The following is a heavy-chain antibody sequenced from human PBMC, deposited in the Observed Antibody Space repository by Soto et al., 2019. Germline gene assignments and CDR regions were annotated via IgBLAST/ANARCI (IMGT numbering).Heavy chain of an antibody. D-gene: IGHD2-15*01. CDR2: IKSDGSVS. V-gene: IGHV3-74*02. Sequence: EVQLVESGGGLVQPGGSLRLSCAASGFTFSNYWMYWVRQAPGKGLEWVSRIKSDGSVSSYADSVKGRLTISRDNVKNNLYLQMDSLRAEDTTVYYCARGDCVGGTCYTLAGPFYSDMDVWGKGTTVTVFS. CDR3: ARGDCVGGTCYTLAGPFYSDMDV. CDR1: GFTFSNYW. J-gene: IGHJ6*03.